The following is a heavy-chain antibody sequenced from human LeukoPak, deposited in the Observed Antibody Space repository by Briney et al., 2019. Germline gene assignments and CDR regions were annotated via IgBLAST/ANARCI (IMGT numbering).Heavy chain of an antibody. V-gene: IGHV3-72*01. CDR3: SRIAINPNNAMDV. D-gene: IGHD1/OR15-1a*01. J-gene: IGHJ6*02. CDR1: GFTFSDHY. CDR2: SRNKASSYTT. Sequence: RSGGSQRLSCAASGFTFSDHYMDWVRQAPGKGLKWVARSRNKASSYTTEYAASVEGRFTIPRDVSESSLYLQMNSLRTEDTAVHYCSRIAINPNNAMDVWGQGTTVTVSS.